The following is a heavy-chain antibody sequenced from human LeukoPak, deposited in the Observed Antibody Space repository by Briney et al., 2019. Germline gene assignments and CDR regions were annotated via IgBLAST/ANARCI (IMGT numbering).Heavy chain of an antibody. CDR1: GYTFTDYY. CDR3: ARGGDKQWLVLFDS. J-gene: IGHJ4*02. D-gene: IGHD6-19*01. Sequence: GASVKVSCKASGYTFTDYYVHWVRQAPGQGLEWMGWINPKTGGTKYAQKFQDRVTMTRDTSITTAYMDLSRLISDDAAVYYCARGGDKQWLVLFDSWGQGTLVTVSS. V-gene: IGHV1-2*02. CDR2: INPKTGGT.